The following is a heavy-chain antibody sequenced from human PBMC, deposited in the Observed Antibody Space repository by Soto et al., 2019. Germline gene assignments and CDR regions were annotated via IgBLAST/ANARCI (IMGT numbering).Heavy chain of an antibody. CDR1: GGSISSSNW. CDR3: ARAYSSGNRASDY. D-gene: IGHD5-18*01. CDR2: IYHSGST. V-gene: IGHV4-4*02. J-gene: IGHJ4*02. Sequence: PSETLSLTCAVSGGSISSSNWWSWVRQPPGKGLEWVGEIYHSGSTNYNPSLKSRVTISVDKSKNQFSLKLSSVTAADTAVYYCARAYSSGNRASDYLGQGTLLTV.